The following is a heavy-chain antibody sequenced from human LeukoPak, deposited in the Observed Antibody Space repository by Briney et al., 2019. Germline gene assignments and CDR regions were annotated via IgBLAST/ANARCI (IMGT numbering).Heavy chain of an antibody. CDR3: AKDHMTTYAFDI. CDR2: LSGSGGSA. CDR1: GSTFSSYA. V-gene: IGHV3-23*01. D-gene: IGHD3-16*01. Sequence: GGSLRLSCAASGSTFSSYAMSWVRQAPGKGLEWVSALSGSGGSAYYADSVKGRFTISRDNSKNTLYLQMNSLRAEDTAVYYSAKDHMTTYAFDIWGQGTMVTVSS. J-gene: IGHJ3*02.